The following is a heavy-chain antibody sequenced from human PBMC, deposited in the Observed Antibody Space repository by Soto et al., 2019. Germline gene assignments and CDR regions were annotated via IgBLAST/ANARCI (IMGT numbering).Heavy chain of an antibody. CDR1: GGSFSCYS. Sequence: SGTLSLTFAVYGGSFSCYSWSWIRQPPGKGLEWIGEINHSGSTNYNPSLKSRVTISVDTSKNQFSLKLSSVTAADTAVYYCARWAGXISARPVDHYYYYGMDVWGQGTTVTVSS. CDR3: ARWAGXISARPVDHYYYYGMDV. V-gene: IGHV4-34*01. CDR2: INHSGST. J-gene: IGHJ6*01. D-gene: IGHD6-6*01.